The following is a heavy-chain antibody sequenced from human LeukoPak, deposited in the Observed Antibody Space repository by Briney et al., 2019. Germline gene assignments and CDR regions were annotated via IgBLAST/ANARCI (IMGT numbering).Heavy chain of an antibody. V-gene: IGHV6-1*01. J-gene: IGHJ4*02. CDR1: GDSVSSNIAA. CDR2: TYYRSKRYN. CDR3: AKDCGTGPFACSH. Sequence: SQTLSLTCAISGDSVSSNIAAWNWIGQSPSRGLEWLGRTYYRSKRYNDYAVSVRSRITIDPDTSKNQFSLQLNSVTPEDTAVYYCAKDCGTGPFACSHWGQGTLVTVSS. D-gene: IGHD2-15*01.